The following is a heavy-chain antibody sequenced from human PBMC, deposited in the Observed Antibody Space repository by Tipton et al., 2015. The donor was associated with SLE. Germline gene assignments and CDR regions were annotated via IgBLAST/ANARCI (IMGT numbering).Heavy chain of an antibody. V-gene: IGHV3-21*01. D-gene: IGHD1-26*01. CDR2: ISSSSSYI. J-gene: IGHJ4*02. CDR1: GFTFSSYS. CDR3: ARDPQWELPGY. Sequence: PLRLSCAASGFTFSSYSMNWVRQAPGKGLEWVSSISSSSSYIYYADSVKGRFTISRDNAKNSLYLQMNSLRAEDTAVYYCARDPQWELPGYWGQGTLVTVSS.